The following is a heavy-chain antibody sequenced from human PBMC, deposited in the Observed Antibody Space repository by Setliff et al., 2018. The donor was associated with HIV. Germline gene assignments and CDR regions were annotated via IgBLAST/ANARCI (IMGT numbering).Heavy chain of an antibody. Sequence: SETLSLTCAVSGYSISSGYYWGWIRQPPGRGLEWIGAIHHSGNTYYNPSLKSRVTISVDTSKNLCSLHLTSVTAADTAVYYCAREPAAGAYYFDYWGQGTLVTVSS. CDR3: AREPAAGAYYFDY. D-gene: IGHD6-13*01. J-gene: IGHJ4*02. CDR1: GYSISSGYY. V-gene: IGHV4-38-2*02. CDR2: IHHSGNT.